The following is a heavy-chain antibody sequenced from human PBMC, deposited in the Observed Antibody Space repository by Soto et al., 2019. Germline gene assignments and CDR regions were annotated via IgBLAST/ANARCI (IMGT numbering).Heavy chain of an antibody. CDR2: INHGGRT. D-gene: IGHD3-16*01. CDR1: SGSFIDYS. J-gene: IGHJ2*01. CDR3: ARYDPPVLYFDL. Sequence: QVHLQEWGAGLLKPSETLSLTCGVSSGSFIDYSWNWIRQPPGKGLEWVGEINHGGRTNYNPSLTSRVTISVDTSKNQFSLKVTSVTAADTAVYYCARYDPPVLYFDLLGRGTLVTVST. V-gene: IGHV4-34*01.